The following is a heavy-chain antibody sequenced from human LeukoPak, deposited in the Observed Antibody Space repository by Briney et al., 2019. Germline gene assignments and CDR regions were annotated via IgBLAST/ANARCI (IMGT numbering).Heavy chain of an antibody. D-gene: IGHD3-22*01. CDR2: IRYDGSNE. J-gene: IGHJ4*02. Sequence: GGSLRLSCAASGFTFSTYGIHWVRQAPGRGLEWVSFIRYDGSNEYYADSVKGRFTISRDNSRNTVYLQMNSLRAEDTAVYYCAKDQSYYDSSGYRYFDNWGQGTLVTVSS. CDR1: GFTFSTYG. V-gene: IGHV3-30*02. CDR3: AKDQSYYDSSGYRYFDN.